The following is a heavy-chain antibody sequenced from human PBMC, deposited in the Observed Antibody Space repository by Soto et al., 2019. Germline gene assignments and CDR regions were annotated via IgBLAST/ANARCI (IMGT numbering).Heavy chain of an antibody. V-gene: IGHV1-58*01. CDR3: ARGGYSYGYGYYYGMDV. Sequence: SVKGARKTSGLSLTSDAVGCGRQARGKRLEWIGWIVVGSGNTNYAQKFQERVTITADESTSTAYMELSSLRSEDTAVYYCARGGYSYGYGYYYGMDVWGQGTTVTVSS. CDR1: GLSLTSDA. J-gene: IGHJ6*02. CDR2: IVVGSGNT. D-gene: IGHD5-18*01.